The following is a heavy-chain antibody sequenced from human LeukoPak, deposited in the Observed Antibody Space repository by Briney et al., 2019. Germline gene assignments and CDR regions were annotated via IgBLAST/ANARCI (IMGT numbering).Heavy chain of an antibody. J-gene: IGHJ4*02. D-gene: IGHD3-22*01. CDR3: ARGKHSYDSSYYV. CDR1: GFSFCDYG. CDR2: INWNGGTT. V-gene: IGHV3-20*04. Sequence: TGGSLRLSCAASGFSFCDYGMRWVRQGPGKGLEWVSGINWNGGTTGYADSVKGRFTISGDNAKNSLYLQMNSLRAEDTALYYCARGKHSYDSSYYVWGQGTLVTVSS.